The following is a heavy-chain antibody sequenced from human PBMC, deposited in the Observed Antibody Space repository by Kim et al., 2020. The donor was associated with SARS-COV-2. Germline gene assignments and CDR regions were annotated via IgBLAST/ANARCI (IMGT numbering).Heavy chain of an antibody. V-gene: IGHV1-2*06. CDR1: GYTFTGYC. J-gene: IGHJ5*02. CDR3: VRAAHMIILGNGDNRFDP. CDR2: INPNNGDT. D-gene: IGHD3-16*01. Sequence: ASVKVSCKTSGYTFTGYCMHWVRQAPGQGLEWMGRINPNNGDTNYAQKFQDRVTMTTDTSISTAYMELSSLTSDDTAVYYCVRAAHMIILGNGDNRFDPWGQGTLVTVSS.